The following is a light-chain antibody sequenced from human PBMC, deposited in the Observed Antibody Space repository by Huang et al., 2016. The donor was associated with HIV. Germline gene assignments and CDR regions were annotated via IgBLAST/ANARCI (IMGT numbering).Light chain of an antibody. J-gene: IGKJ3*01. V-gene: IGKV3-15*01. CDR2: GAS. CDR1: QCVSSN. CDR3: QQNNNWPPLFT. Sequence: EIVMTQSPATLYASPGERATLSCRASQCVSSNLAWYQQKPGQAPRLLIYGASTRATGIPARFSGIGSGTEFTLTISSLQSEDFAVYYCQQNNNWPPLFTFGPGTKVDIK.